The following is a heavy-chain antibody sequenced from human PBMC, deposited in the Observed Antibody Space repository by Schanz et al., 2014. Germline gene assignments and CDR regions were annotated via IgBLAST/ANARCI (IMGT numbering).Heavy chain of an antibody. Sequence: EVQLLESGGGLVQPGGSLRLSCAASGFTFSSYAMSWVRQAPGKGLEWVSIIYSGVSTYYADSVKGRFTISRDNSKNTVYLQMISLRGEDTGMYYCATGDPLAGVDYWGGGALVAAAS. CDR3: ATGDPLAGVDY. J-gene: IGHJ4*02. V-gene: IGHV3-23*03. CDR2: IYSGVST. CDR1: GFTFSSYA.